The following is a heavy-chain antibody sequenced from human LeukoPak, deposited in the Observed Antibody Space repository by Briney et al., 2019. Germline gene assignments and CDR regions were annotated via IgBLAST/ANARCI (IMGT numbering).Heavy chain of an antibody. J-gene: IGHJ6*02. CDR2: IKQDGSEK. CDR1: GFTFSSYW. V-gene: IGHV3-7*01. Sequence: GGSLRLSCAASGFTFSSYWMSWVRQAPGKGLEWVANIKQDGSEKYYVDSVKGRFTISRDNAKNSLYLQMNSLRAEDTAVYYCARATRSIYYYSMDVWGQGTTVTVSS. D-gene: IGHD2/OR15-2a*01. CDR3: ARATRSIYYYSMDV.